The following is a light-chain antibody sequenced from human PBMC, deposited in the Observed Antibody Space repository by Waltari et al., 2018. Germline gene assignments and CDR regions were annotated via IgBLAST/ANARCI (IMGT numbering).Light chain of an antibody. CDR2: EVT. Sequence: QSGLTQPASVSVSPGQSITISCTGTSSDVLNNNLLSWYQQYPGKAPKLMVYEVTKRTSGVSDRFSGSKSGNTASLTIYGLQSEDEADYYCCSYAGLGIYVFGTGTKVTVL. J-gene: IGLJ1*01. V-gene: IGLV2-23*02. CDR3: CSYAGLGIYV. CDR1: SSDVLNNNL.